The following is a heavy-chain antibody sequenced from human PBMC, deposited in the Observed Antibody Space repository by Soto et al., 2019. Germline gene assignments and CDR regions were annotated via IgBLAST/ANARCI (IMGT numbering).Heavy chain of an antibody. Sequence: EVQLLESGGGLEQPGGSLRLSCVASGFTFSTCAMNWVRQAPGKGLEWVSGMSGSGGDIYHADSVKGRFTISRDNAKNTLYLQMNSLRVEDTAVYYCANRSEDSGTLRHLDYWGQGTQVTVSS. CDR2: MSGSGGDI. CDR3: ANRSEDSGTLRHLDY. D-gene: IGHD3-10*01. V-gene: IGHV3-23*01. J-gene: IGHJ4*02. CDR1: GFTFSTCA.